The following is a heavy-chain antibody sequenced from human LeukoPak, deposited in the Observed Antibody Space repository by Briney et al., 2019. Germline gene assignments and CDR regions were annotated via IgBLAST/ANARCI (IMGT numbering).Heavy chain of an antibody. CDR2: ISGGGGST. Sequence: GALRLSCAASGFTFDDYAMNWVRQAPGKGLEWVSTISGGGGSTYYADSVKGRFTISRDNSKNTLYLQVNSLRAEDTAVYYCAKGGKWDVTPFDYWGQGTLVTVSS. D-gene: IGHD1-26*01. V-gene: IGHV3-23*01. J-gene: IGHJ4*02. CDR1: GFTFDDYA. CDR3: AKGGKWDVTPFDY.